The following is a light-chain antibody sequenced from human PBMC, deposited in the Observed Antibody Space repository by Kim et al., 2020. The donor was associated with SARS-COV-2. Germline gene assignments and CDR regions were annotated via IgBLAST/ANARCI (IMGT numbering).Light chain of an antibody. Sequence: GQRVTISVSGSISNIGSNTVNWYLQLPGTAPRLLIYSNNQRPSGVPDRFSGSKSGTSASLAISGLQSEDEADYYCTTWDDSLNGVVFGGGTKLTVL. J-gene: IGLJ2*01. V-gene: IGLV1-44*01. CDR2: SNN. CDR1: ISNIGSNT. CDR3: TTWDDSLNGVV.